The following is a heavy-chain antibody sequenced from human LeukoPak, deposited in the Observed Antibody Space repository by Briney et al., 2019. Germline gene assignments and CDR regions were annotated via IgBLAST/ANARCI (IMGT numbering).Heavy chain of an antibody. Sequence: SETLSLTCTVSGGSISSYYWSWIRQPPGKGLEWIGYIYYSGSTNYNPSLKSRVTISVDTSKNQFSLKLSSVTAADTAVYYCARHRDYYYHGMDVWGQGTTVTVSS. J-gene: IGHJ6*02. V-gene: IGHV4-59*08. D-gene: IGHD5-24*01. CDR2: IYYSGST. CDR1: GGSISSYY. CDR3: ARHRDYYYHGMDV.